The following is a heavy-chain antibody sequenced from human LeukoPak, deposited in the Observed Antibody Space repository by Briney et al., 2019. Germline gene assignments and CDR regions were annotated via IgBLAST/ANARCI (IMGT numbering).Heavy chain of an antibody. CDR1: GFTFSSYW. J-gene: IGHJ6*03. D-gene: IGHD5-12*01. CDR3: ARARGGGYDEYYYYYYMDV. Sequence: GGSLRLSCAASGFTFSSYWMSWVRQAPGKGLEWVANIKQDGSEKYYVDSVKGRFTISRDNAKNSLYLQMNSLRAEVTAVYYCARARGGGYDEYYYYYYMDVWGKGTTVTISS. V-gene: IGHV3-7*01. CDR2: IKQDGSEK.